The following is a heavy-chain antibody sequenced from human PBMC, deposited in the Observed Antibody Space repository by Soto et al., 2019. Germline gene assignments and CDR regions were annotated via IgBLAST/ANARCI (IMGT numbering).Heavy chain of an antibody. Sequence: GGSLRLACAASGLTFSDRYMDWVRQPPGKGLEWVGRIRKKTNSYTTEYAASVKARFIISRDDSTNSVYLQMSSLKTEDTAVYYCTTVTTVDYYFDYWGQGTLVTVSS. D-gene: IGHD4-17*01. CDR1: GLTFSDRY. CDR3: TTVTTVDYYFDY. CDR2: IRKKTNSYTT. J-gene: IGHJ4*02. V-gene: IGHV3-72*01.